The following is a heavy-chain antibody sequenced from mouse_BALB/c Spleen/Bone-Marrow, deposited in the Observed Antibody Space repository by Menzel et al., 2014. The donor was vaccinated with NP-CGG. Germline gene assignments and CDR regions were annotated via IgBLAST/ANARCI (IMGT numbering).Heavy chain of an antibody. J-gene: IGHJ2*01. CDR3: ARNYYDSCFYFDY. CDR1: GFSLTDYG. Sequence: VMLVESGPGLVSPSQSLFITCTVSGFSLTDYGVNWVRQPPGKGLEWLGMIWGDGRTDYNSALKYRLSNIKDNSKSQVFLKMNSMQTDDTARYYCARNYYDSCFYFDYWGQGTTLTVYS. CDR2: IWGDGRT. D-gene: IGHD1-1*01. V-gene: IGHV2-6-7*01.